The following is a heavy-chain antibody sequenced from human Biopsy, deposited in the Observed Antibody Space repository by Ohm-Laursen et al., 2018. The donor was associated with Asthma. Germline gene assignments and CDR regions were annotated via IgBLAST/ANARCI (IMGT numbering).Heavy chain of an antibody. J-gene: IGHJ1*01. V-gene: IGHV3-11*06. CDR1: GFSLSDYY. D-gene: IGHD3-3*02. Sequence: SLRLSCAASGFSLSDYYMSWIRQAPGKGLEWVSYISWSSSYTNYADSVKGRFTISRDNAKNSLYLQMNSLRAEDTAVYYCARTFHFWSPYHAEHYQLWGQGTLVTVSS. CDR2: ISWSSSYT. CDR3: ARTFHFWSPYHAEHYQL.